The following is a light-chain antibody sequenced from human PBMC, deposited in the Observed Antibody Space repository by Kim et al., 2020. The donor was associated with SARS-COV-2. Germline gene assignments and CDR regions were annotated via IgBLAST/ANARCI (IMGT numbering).Light chain of an antibody. CDR2: RDA. CDR1: DMEIRN. Sequence: LGQTARITCGGHDMEIRNVHGYQQKPGQAPVLVIYRDANRPSGIPERFSGSNSGNTATLTISRAQAGDEADYYCLVWDSTTYWVFGGGTQLTVL. J-gene: IGLJ3*02. CDR3: LVWDSTTYWV. V-gene: IGLV3-9*01.